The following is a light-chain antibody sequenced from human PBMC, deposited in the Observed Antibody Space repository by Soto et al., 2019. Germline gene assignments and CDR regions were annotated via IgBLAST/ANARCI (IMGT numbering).Light chain of an antibody. CDR1: QSISSR. Sequence: DLQMTQSPSSLSASVGDRVTITCRASQSISSRLNWYQQKPGKAPKLLIYGAFTLQSGVPSRFSGSGSGTEFTLAISSLQPDDFATYYCQHSYEVPLTFAGGTKVEIK. J-gene: IGKJ4*01. V-gene: IGKV1-39*01. CDR2: GAF. CDR3: QHSYEVPLT.